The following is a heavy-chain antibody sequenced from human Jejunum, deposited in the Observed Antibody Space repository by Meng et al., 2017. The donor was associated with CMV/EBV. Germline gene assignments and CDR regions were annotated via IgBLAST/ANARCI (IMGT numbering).Heavy chain of an antibody. V-gene: IGHV3-11*04. D-gene: IGHD3-3*01. CDR1: VCTVSAYS. Sequence: SFPGSVCTVSAYSRRWISQERGKKLEWLAYVSPGRTAVYYADSVKGRFTISRDNAKTSLHLQMNNLRGEDTAVYYCASSRGFTRFDPWGQGTLVTVSS. CDR3: ASSRGFTRFDP. CDR2: VSPGRTAV. J-gene: IGHJ5*02.